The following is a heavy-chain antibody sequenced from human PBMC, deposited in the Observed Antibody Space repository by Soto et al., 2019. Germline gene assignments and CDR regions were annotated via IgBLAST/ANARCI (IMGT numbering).Heavy chain of an antibody. V-gene: IGHV3-30*18. D-gene: IGHD4-17*01. Sequence: GGSLRLSCAASGFTFSSYGMHWVRQAPGKGLEWVAVISYDGSNKYYADSVKGRFTISRDNSKNTLYLQMNSLRAEDTAVYYFAKVRDDYGDYYYYGMDVWGQGTTVTVSS. CDR2: ISYDGSNK. CDR3: AKVRDDYGDYYYYGMDV. J-gene: IGHJ6*02. CDR1: GFTFSSYG.